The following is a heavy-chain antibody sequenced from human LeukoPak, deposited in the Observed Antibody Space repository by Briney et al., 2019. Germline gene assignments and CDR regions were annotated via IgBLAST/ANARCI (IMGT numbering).Heavy chain of an antibody. D-gene: IGHD1-14*01. CDR3: TRSGPPDPY. J-gene: IGHJ3*01. V-gene: IGHV3-53*01. Sequence: GGSLRLSCAASGLTVSSNDMSWVRQAPGKGLGWVSVFYSGGSAYYAGSVKGRFTISRDNSKNTLFLQMNSLRAEDTAIYYCTRSGPPDPYWGQGTMVTVSS. CDR2: FYSGGSA. CDR1: GLTVSSND.